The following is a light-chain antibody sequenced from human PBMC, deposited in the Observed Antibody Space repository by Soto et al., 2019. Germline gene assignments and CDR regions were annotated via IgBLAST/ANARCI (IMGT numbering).Light chain of an antibody. V-gene: IGKV3-20*01. J-gene: IGKJ1*01. CDR2: AAS. CDR3: QQYGSSPT. CDR1: QTVSSGY. Sequence: EIVLTQSPGTLSLSPGERATLSCRASQTVSSGYLAWYQQKFGQAPRLLIYAASSRATGIPDRFSGSGSGTDFTLTISRLETEDFAVYYCQQYGSSPTFGQGTKVDIK.